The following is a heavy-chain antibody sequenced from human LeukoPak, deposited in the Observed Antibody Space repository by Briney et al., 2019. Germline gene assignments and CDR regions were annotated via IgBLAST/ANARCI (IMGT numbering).Heavy chain of an antibody. CDR3: AKDTDSSSYIPIDAFDI. D-gene: IGHD3-22*01. V-gene: IGHV3-23*01. J-gene: IGHJ3*02. CDR2: ISGSGGST. CDR1: GFTFSSYA. Sequence: PGGSLRLSCAASGFTFSSYAMSWVRQAPGKGLEWVSAISGSGGSTYYADSVKGRFTISRDNSKNTLYLQMNSLRAEDTAVYYCAKDTDSSSYIPIDAFDIWGQGTMVTVSS.